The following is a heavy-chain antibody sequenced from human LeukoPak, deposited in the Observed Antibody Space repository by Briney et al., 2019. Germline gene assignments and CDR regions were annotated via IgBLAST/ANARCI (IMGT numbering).Heavy chain of an antibody. CDR3: ARDDRSGSYIDY. V-gene: IGHV3-21*01. Sequence: GGSLRLSCAASGFMFSSYWMSWVRQAPGKGLEWVSSISSSSSYIYYADSVKGRFTISRDNAKNSLYLQMNSLRAEDTAVYYCARDDRSGSYIDYWGQGTLVTVSS. D-gene: IGHD1-26*01. J-gene: IGHJ4*02. CDR1: GFMFSSYW. CDR2: ISSSSSYI.